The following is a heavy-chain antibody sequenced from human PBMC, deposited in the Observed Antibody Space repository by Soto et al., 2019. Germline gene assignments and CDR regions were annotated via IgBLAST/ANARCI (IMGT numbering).Heavy chain of an antibody. CDR2: IYPGDSDT. Sequence: PGESLKISCKGSGYSFTSYWIGWVRQMPGKGLEWMGIIYPGDSDTRYSPSFQGQVTISADKSISTAYLQWSSLKASDTAMYYCARQGPMAAAGSNGWFDPWGQGTLVTVSS. D-gene: IGHD6-13*01. V-gene: IGHV5-51*01. CDR1: GYSFTSYW. CDR3: ARQGPMAAAGSNGWFDP. J-gene: IGHJ5*02.